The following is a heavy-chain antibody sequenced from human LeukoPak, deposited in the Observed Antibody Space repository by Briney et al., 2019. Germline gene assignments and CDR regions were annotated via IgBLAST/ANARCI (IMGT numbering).Heavy chain of an antibody. D-gene: IGHD5-18*01. CDR2: ISYDGSNK. Sequence: GGSLRLSCAASGFTFSSYGMHWVRQAPGKGLEWVAVISYDGSNKYYADSVRGRFTISRDNSKNTLYLRMNSLRAEDTAVYYCAKIVPGYSYAYWGQGTLVTVSS. CDR1: GFTFSSYG. CDR3: AKIVPGYSYAY. J-gene: IGHJ4*02. V-gene: IGHV3-30*18.